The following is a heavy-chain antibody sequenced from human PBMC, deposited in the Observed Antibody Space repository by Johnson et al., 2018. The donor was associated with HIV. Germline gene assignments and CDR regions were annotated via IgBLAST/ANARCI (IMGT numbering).Heavy chain of an antibody. CDR2: ISSSGSTI. J-gene: IGHJ3*02. CDR3: AKGAYYDFWSGYYTGIGAFDI. Sequence: QVQLVESGGGLVKPGGSLRLSCAASGFTFSDYYMSWIRQAPGKGLEWVSYISSSGSTIYYADSVKGRFTISRDNAKNSLYLQMNSLRAEDTAVYYCAKGAYYDFWSGYYTGIGAFDIWGQGTMVTVSS. CDR1: GFTFSDYY. V-gene: IGHV3-11*04. D-gene: IGHD3-3*01.